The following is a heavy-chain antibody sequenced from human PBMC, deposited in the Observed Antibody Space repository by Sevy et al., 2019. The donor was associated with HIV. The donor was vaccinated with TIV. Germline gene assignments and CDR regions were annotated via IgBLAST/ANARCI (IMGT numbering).Heavy chain of an antibody. J-gene: IGHJ4*02. CDR3: AREVGRGHDY. CDR1: GFSFRNYW. Sequence: GGSLRLSCAASGFSFRNYWMHWVRQAPGKGLVWVSRISFDGSTTTYADSVKGRFTISRDNAKNTLYLQMNSLRAEDTAVYYCAREVGRGHDYWGQGTQVTVSS. V-gene: IGHV3-74*01. D-gene: IGHD1-26*01. CDR2: ISFDGSTT.